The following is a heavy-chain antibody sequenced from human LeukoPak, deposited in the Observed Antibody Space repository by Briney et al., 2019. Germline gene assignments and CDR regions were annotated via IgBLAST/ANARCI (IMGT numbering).Heavy chain of an antibody. D-gene: IGHD5/OR15-5a*01. CDR3: ARDLLLYDTEYFQH. J-gene: IGHJ1*01. CDR2: ISYDGSNK. Sequence: PGRSLRLSCAASGFTFSSYAMHWVRQARGEGLERVAVISYDGSNKYYADSVKGRFTISRDNSKNTLYLQMNSLRAEDTAVYYCARDLLLYDTEYFQHWGQGTLVTVSS. V-gene: IGHV3-30*04. CDR1: GFTFSSYA.